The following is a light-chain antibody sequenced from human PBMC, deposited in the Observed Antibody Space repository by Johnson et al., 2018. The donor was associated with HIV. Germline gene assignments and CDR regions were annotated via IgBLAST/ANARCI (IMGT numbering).Light chain of an antibody. V-gene: IGLV1-51*01. J-gene: IGLJ1*01. CDR2: DNN. CDR1: SSNIGNNY. Sequence: QSVLTQPPSVSAAPGQKVTISCSGSSSNIGNNYVSWYQQIPGTAPKLLIYDNNKRPSGIPDRFSGSKSGTSATLGITGLQTGDEADYYCGTWDSSLSAGVCGTGTKVTVL. CDR3: GTWDSSLSAGV.